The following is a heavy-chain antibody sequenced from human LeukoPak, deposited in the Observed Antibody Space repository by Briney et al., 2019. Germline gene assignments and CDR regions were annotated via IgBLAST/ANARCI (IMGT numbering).Heavy chain of an antibody. CDR2: IYTSGST. J-gene: IGHJ4*02. Sequence: SETLSLTCTVSGGSISSGSYYWSWIRQPAGKGLEWIGRIYTSGSTNYNPSLKSRVTISVDTSKNQFSLKLSSVTAADTAVYYCARDTDIRPYSGSYFDYWGREPWSPSPQ. D-gene: IGHD1-26*01. CDR1: GGSISSGSYY. CDR3: ARDTDIRPYSGSYFDY. V-gene: IGHV4-61*02.